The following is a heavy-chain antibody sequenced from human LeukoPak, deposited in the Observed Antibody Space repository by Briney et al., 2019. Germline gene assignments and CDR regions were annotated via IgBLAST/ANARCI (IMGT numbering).Heavy chain of an antibody. Sequence: PGGSLRLSCAASGFTVSSNYMSWVRQAPGKGLEWVSVIYSGGSTYYADSVKGRFTISRDNSKNTPYLQMNSLRAEDTAVYYCAREDIVLMVYDYWGQGTLVTVSS. CDR1: GFTVSSNY. CDR3: AREDIVLMVYDY. CDR2: IYSGGST. V-gene: IGHV3-53*01. J-gene: IGHJ4*02. D-gene: IGHD2-8*01.